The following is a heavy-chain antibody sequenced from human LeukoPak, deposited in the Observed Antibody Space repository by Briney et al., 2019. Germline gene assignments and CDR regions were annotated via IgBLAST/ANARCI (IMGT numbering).Heavy chain of an antibody. Sequence: GGSLRLSCTASGLTFSTSGFNWVRQAPGKGLEWVASIGPTGSDRYYADSIKGRFTISRDNANNFLYLQMNSLRAEDTAVYYCATETNGRHYDYWGQGTLLTVSS. CDR3: ATETNGRHYDY. CDR2: IGPTGSDR. D-gene: IGHD1-14*01. CDR1: GLTFSTSG. J-gene: IGHJ4*02. V-gene: IGHV3-21*06.